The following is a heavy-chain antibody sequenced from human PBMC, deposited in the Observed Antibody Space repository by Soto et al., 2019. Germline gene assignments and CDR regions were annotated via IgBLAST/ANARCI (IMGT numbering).Heavy chain of an antibody. D-gene: IGHD3-22*01. J-gene: IGHJ4*02. CDR3: ATVLHYYDSSGYPPFFAS. CDR2: FDPEDGET. Sequence: GASGKVSCPVSGYTLTELSMHWVRQAPGKGLEWMGGFDPEDGETIYAQKFQGRVTMTEDTSTDTAYMELSSLRSEDTAVYYCATVLHYYDSSGYPPFFASWGQGTLVPVSS. V-gene: IGHV1-24*01. CDR1: GYTLTELS.